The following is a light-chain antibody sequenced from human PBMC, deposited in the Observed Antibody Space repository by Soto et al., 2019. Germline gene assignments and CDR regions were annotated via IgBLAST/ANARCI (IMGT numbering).Light chain of an antibody. CDR2: AAS. J-gene: IGKJ1*01. V-gene: IGKV1-17*01. CDR3: LQHDTYPRT. CDR1: QSISSW. Sequence: DIQMTQSPSSVTASVGDRVTITCLTSQSISSWLAWYQQKPGKAPKRLIYAASLLQGGVPSRFSGSGSGTEFTLTISGLQPEDSATYYCLQHDTYPRTFGQGTKVDIK.